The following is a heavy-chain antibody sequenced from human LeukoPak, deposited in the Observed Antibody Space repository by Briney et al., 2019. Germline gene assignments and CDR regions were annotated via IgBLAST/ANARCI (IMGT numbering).Heavy chain of an antibody. J-gene: IGHJ4*02. CDR3: AREDTAMVTDDY. CDR1: GGSISSGGYS. CDR2: IYHSGST. D-gene: IGHD5-18*01. V-gene: IGHV4-30-2*01. Sequence: SETLSLTCTVSGGSISSGGYSWNWIRQPPGKGLEWIGYIYHSGSTYYNPSLKSRVTISVDRSKNQLSLKLSSVTAADTAVYYCAREDTAMVTDDYWGQGTLVTVSS.